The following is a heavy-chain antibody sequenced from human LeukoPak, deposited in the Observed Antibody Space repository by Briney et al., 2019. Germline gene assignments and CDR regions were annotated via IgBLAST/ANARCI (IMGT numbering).Heavy chain of an antibody. CDR1: GYAFTGYY. CDR3: ARDYDPDYYYNMDV. D-gene: IGHD3-3*01. Sequence: ASVKVSCKASGYAFTGYYIHWVRQAPGQGLEWMGWINPNSGGTGYAQKFQGRVTMTRDTSISTAYMEVSRLRSDDTAVYYCARDYDPDYYYNMDVWGKGTMITVSS. J-gene: IGHJ6*03. V-gene: IGHV1-2*02. CDR2: INPNSGGT.